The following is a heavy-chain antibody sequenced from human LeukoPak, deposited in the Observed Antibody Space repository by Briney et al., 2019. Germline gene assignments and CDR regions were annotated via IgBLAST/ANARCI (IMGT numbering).Heavy chain of an antibody. J-gene: IGHJ4*02. D-gene: IGHD5-18*01. CDR2: INPNSGGT. CDR3: ARDRGGTAMATRRYFDY. Sequence: GASVKVSCKASGYTFTGYYMHWVRQAPGQGLEWMGWINPNSGGTNYAQKFQGRVTMTRDTSISTAYMELSRLRSDDTAVYYCARDRGGTAMATRRYFDYWGQGTLVTVSS. V-gene: IGHV1-2*02. CDR1: GYTFTGYY.